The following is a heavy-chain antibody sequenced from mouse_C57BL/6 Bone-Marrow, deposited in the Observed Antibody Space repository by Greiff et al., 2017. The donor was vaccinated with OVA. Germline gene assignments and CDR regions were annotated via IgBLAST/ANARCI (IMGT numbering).Heavy chain of an antibody. CDR1: GYAFSSSW. D-gene: IGHD1-1*01. CDR2: IYPGDGDT. J-gene: IGHJ3*01. V-gene: IGHV1-82*01. CDR3: ARSSYRFAY. Sequence: VQLQQSGPELVKPGASVKISCKASGYAFSSSWMNWVKQRPGKGLEWIGRIYPGDGDTNYNGKFKGKATLTADKSSSTAYMQLSSLTSEDSAVYFCARSSYRFAYWGQGTLVTVS.